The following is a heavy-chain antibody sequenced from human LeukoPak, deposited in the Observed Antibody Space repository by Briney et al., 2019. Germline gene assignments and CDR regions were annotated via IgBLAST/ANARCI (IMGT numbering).Heavy chain of an antibody. CDR2: IRPNSGGT. J-gene: IGHJ4*02. CDR1: GYTFGAYY. CDR3: ARGTLQWLAQDHLYYFDY. D-gene: IGHD6-19*01. V-gene: IGHV1-2*02. Sequence: ASVKVSCKASGYTFGAYYMYWVRQAPGQGLEWMGWIRPNSGGTNYTQKFQGRVTMTRDTSINTAYMELSRLTSDDTAVYYCARGTLQWLAQDHLYYFDYWGQGTLVTVSS.